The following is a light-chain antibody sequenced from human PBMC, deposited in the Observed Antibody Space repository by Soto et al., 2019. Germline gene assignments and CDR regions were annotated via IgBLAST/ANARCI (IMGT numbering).Light chain of an antibody. CDR1: SRDVGGYNH. CDR3: NSFTSRSTYV. Sequence: QSALTQPASVSGSPGQSITISCTGTSRDVGGYNHVSWYQQHPGQAPKLIIYGVSNRPSGISNRFSGSKSGSTASLTISGLQPEDEADYYCNSFTSRSTYVFGSGTKLTVL. J-gene: IGLJ1*01. V-gene: IGLV2-14*01. CDR2: GVS.